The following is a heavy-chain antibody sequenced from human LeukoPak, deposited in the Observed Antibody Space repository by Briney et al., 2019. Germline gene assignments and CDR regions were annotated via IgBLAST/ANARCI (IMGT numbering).Heavy chain of an antibody. J-gene: IGHJ5*02. CDR1: GGTFSNYA. V-gene: IGHV1-2*02. Sequence: ASVKVSCKAFGGTFSNYAISWVRQAPGQGLEWMGWINPNSGGTNYAQKFQGRVTMTRDTSISTAYMELSRLRSDDTAVYYCARVGSYYYDSSGRRFDPWGQGTLVTVSS. D-gene: IGHD3-22*01. CDR3: ARVGSYYYDSSGRRFDP. CDR2: INPNSGGT.